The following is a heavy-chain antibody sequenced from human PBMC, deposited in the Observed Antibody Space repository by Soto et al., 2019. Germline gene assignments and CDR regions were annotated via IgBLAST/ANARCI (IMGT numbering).Heavy chain of an antibody. J-gene: IGHJ4*02. CDR3: ARGPSSSWPTDY. V-gene: IGHV1-2*02. CDR1: GYTFTGYY. D-gene: IGHD6-13*01. CDR2: INPNSGGT. Sequence: ASVKVSCKASGYTFTGYYMHWVRHAPGQGLEWMGWINPNSGGTNYAQKFQGRVTMTRDTSISTAYMELSRLRSDDTAVYYCARGPSSSWPTDYWGQGTLVTVSS.